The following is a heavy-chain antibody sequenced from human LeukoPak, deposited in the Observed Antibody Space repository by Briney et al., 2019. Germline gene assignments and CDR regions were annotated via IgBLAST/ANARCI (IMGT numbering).Heavy chain of an antibody. J-gene: IGHJ3*02. V-gene: IGHV1-69*13. CDR3: ASNAGIAAADMGTAFDI. D-gene: IGHD6-13*01. Sequence: SVKVSCKASGYTFSSYHMHWVRQSPGQGLEWMGGIIPIFGTANYAQKFQGRVTITADESTSTAYMELSSLRSEDTAVYYCASNAGIAAADMGTAFDIWGQGTMVTVSS. CDR2: IIPIFGTA. CDR1: GYTFSSYH.